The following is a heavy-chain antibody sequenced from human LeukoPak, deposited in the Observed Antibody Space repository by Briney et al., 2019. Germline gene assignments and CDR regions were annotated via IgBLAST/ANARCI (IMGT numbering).Heavy chain of an antibody. V-gene: IGHV3-30-3*01. CDR2: ISYDGSNK. Sequence: GGSLRLSCAASGFTFSSYAMHWVRQAPGKGLEWVAVISYDGSNKYYADSVKGRFTISRDNSKNTLYPQMNSLRAEDTAVYYCARDQGFLVPRDYFDYWGQGTLVTVSS. CDR1: GFTFSSYA. D-gene: IGHD3-3*01. J-gene: IGHJ4*02. CDR3: ARDQGFLVPRDYFDY.